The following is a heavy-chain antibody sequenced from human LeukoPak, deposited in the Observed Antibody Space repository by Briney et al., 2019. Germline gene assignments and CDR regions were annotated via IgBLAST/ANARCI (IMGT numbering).Heavy chain of an antibody. CDR3: ARVPSYSGYVAGLGFDP. CDR1: GGSISSYY. CDR2: IYTSGST. D-gene: IGHD5-12*01. V-gene: IGHV4-4*07. Sequence: SETLSLTCTVSGGSISSYYWSWIRQPAGQGLEWIGRIYTSGSTNYNPSLKSRVTMSVDTSKNQFSLKLSSVTAADTAVYYCARVPSYSGYVAGLGFDPWGQGTLVTVSS. J-gene: IGHJ5*02.